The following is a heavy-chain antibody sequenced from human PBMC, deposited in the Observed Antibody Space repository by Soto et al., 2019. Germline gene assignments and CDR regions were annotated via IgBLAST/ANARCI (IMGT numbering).Heavy chain of an antibody. V-gene: IGHV4-59*01. CDR1: GGSISSYY. D-gene: IGHD6-13*01. CDR3: ASVGSSSWRDYYYYYMDV. Sequence: SETLSLTCTVSGGSISSYYWSWIRQPPGKGLEWIGYIYYSGSTNYNPSLESRVTISVDTSKNQFSLKLSSVTAADTAVYYCASVGSSSWRDYYYYYMDVWGKGTTVTVSS. CDR2: IYYSGST. J-gene: IGHJ6*03.